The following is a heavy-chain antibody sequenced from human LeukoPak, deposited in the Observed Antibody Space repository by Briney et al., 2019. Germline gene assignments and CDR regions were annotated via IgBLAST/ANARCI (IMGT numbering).Heavy chain of an antibody. V-gene: IGHV1-24*01. Sequence: ASVKVSCKVSGYTLTELSMHWVRQAPGKGLEWMGGFDPEDGETIYAQKFQGRVTMTEDTSTDTAYMELSSLRSEDTAVYYCYGSPYSCGSTFDYWGQGTLVTVSS. CDR3: YGSPYSCGSTFDY. J-gene: IGHJ4*02. D-gene: IGHD5-18*01. CDR1: GYTLTELS. CDR2: FDPEDGET.